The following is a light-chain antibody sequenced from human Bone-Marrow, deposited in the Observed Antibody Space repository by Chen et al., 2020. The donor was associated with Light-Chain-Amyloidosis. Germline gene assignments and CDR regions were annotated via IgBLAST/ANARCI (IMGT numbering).Light chain of an antibody. J-gene: IGKJ1*01. CDR3: QEYDDAPWT. V-gene: IGKV1-27*01. Sequence: DIQMTQSPSSLSASVGDRVTVTCRASQDIGNYLAWYHQKPGTEPKLLVYDASDLESGVPSRFSASGSGADFTHTISSLQPEDVGTYYCQEYDDAPWTFGQGTKVEIK. CDR2: DAS. CDR1: QDIGNY.